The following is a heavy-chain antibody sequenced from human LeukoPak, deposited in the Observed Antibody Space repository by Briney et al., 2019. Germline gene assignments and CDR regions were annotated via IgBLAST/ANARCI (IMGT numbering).Heavy chain of an antibody. D-gene: IGHD4-11*01. CDR3: ARLSPLQQSPSYYYGMDV. J-gene: IGHJ6*02. Sequence: SETLSLTCAVYGGSFSGYYRSWIRQPPGKGLEWIGEINHSGSTNYNPSLKSRVTISVDTSKNQFSLKLSSVTAADTAVYYCARLSPLQQSPSYYYGMDVWGQGTTVTVSS. V-gene: IGHV4-34*01. CDR1: GGSFSGYY. CDR2: INHSGST.